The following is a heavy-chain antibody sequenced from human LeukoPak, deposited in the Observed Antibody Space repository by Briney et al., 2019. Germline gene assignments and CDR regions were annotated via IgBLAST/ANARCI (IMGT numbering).Heavy chain of an antibody. Sequence: PSETLSLTCTVSGGSISSSSYYWGWIRQPPGKGLEWIGSIYYSGSTYYNPSLKSRVTISVDTSKNQFSLKLSSVTAADTAVYYCARGSGSSWGQGTLVTVSS. CDR1: GGSISSSSYY. CDR2: IYYSGST. D-gene: IGHD3-10*01. J-gene: IGHJ5*02. CDR3: ARGSGSS. V-gene: IGHV4-39*07.